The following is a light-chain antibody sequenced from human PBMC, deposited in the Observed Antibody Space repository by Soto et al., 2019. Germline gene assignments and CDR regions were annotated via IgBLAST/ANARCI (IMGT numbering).Light chain of an antibody. CDR3: QAWDSRTLVV. CDR1: KLEDKY. Sequence: SYELTQPPSVSVSPGQTASITCSGDKLEDKYVSWYQQRPGQSPSLVIYQDTKRPSGIPERFSGSNSGNTGTLTIRGTQAMDEADYYCQAWDSRTLVVFGGGTKLTVL. J-gene: IGLJ2*01. CDR2: QDT. V-gene: IGLV3-1*01.